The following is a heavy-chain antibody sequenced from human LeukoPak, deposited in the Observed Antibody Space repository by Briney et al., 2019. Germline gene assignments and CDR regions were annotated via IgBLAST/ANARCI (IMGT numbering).Heavy chain of an antibody. CDR3: ARDSASLYYNDRGAFDY. V-gene: IGHV1-46*01. CDR2: IDPSGGST. J-gene: IGHJ4*02. CDR1: GYTFTGHS. D-gene: IGHD3-22*01. Sequence: ASVKLSCKASGYTFTGHSIHWVRQAPGQGLEWMGIIDPSGGSTSYAQKFQGRVTMTRDTSTNIAYMELSSLRSEDTALYYCARDSASLYYNDRGAFDYWGQGTLVTVSS.